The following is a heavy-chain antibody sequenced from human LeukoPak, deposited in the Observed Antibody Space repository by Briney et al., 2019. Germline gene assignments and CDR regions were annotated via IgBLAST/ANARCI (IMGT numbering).Heavy chain of an antibody. CDR3: AKNRGGSYSSGSDY. D-gene: IGHD1-26*01. Sequence: GGALRLSCAASGFTFSSYVMNWVRQAPGKGLEWVSAVRGSDAGTSYADSVKGRFTISRDNSKNTLYLQMNSLRAEDTAVYYCAKNRGGSYSSGSDYWGQGTLVTVSS. V-gene: IGHV3-23*01. CDR2: VRGSDAGT. CDR1: GFTFSSYV. J-gene: IGHJ4*02.